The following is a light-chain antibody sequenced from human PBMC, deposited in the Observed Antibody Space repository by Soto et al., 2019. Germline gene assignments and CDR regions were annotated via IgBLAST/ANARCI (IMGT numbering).Light chain of an antibody. CDR2: EVS. J-gene: IGLJ3*02. V-gene: IGLV2-14*01. CDR3: FSYTTSSTLV. CDR1: SSDVGGYNY. Sequence: QSALTQPASVSGSPGQSITISCTGTSSDVGGYNYVSWYQQHPAKAPKLMIYEVSNRPSGVSHRFSGSKSGNTASLTISGLQAEDEADYYCFSYTTSSTLVFGVGIQLTV.